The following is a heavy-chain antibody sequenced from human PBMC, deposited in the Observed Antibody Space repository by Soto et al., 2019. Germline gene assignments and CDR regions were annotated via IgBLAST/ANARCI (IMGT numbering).Heavy chain of an antibody. J-gene: IGHJ4*02. V-gene: IGHV4-4*07. CDR2: IDNSGST. CDR3: ARGGQDFWSGPFDY. CDR1: GGSISNYF. D-gene: IGHD3-3*01. Sequence: SETLSLTWTVSGGSISNYFCNWIRQPAGKGLEWIGRIDNSGSTNYNPSLKSRITMSADTSRNQFSLKLNSVTAADTAVYYCARGGQDFWSGPFDYWGQGALVTVSS.